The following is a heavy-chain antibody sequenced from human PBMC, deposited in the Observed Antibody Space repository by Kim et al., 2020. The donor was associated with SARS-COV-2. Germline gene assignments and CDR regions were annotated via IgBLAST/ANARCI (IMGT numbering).Heavy chain of an antibody. J-gene: IGHJ4*02. V-gene: IGHV1-3*01. CDR2: KT. CDR3: ARDMNPTVYDY. D-gene: IGHD4-4*01. Sequence: KTKYSTKFQGRVTITRDTSANTAYMDLSSLTSEDTAIYYCARDMNPTVYDYWGQGTLVTVSS.